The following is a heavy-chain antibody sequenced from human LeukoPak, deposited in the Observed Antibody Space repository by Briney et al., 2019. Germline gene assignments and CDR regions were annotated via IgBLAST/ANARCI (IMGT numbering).Heavy chain of an antibody. J-gene: IGHJ1*01. D-gene: IGHD6-19*01. CDR3: ARASGWTPDAEYYQH. V-gene: IGHV3-30-3*01. CDR1: GFTFSSYA. Sequence: PGGSLRLSCAASGFTFSSYAMHWVRQAPGKGLEWVAVISYDGSNKYYADSVKGRFTISRDNSKNTLYLQMNSLRAEDTAVYYCARASGWTPDAEYYQHWGRAPWSPSPQ. CDR2: ISYDGSNK.